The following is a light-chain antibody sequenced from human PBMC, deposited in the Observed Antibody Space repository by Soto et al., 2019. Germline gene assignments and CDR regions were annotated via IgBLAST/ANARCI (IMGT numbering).Light chain of an antibody. CDR3: SSYTGTITVL. CDR1: SSDVGASKY. Sequence: QSALTQPASVSGSPGQSITISCTGTSSDVGASKYVSWYQQHPGKAPKLMIYEVSNRPSGVSNRFSGSKSGNTASLTISGLQAEDEADYYCSSYTGTITVLFGGGTKLTVL. CDR2: EVS. V-gene: IGLV2-14*01. J-gene: IGLJ2*01.